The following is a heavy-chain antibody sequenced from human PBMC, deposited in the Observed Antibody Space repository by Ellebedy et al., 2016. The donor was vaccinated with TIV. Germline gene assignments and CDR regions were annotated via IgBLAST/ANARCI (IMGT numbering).Heavy chain of an antibody. CDR2: IYYSGST. CDR3: ARVMVHYYGMDV. CDR1: GGSISSSSYY. D-gene: IGHD3-10*01. Sequence: SETLSLTXTVSGGSISSSSYYWGWIRQPPGKGLEWIGYIYYSGSTNYNPSLKSRVTISVDTSKNQFSLKLSSVTAADTAVYYCARVMVHYYGMDVWGQGTTVTVSS. V-gene: IGHV4-61*05. J-gene: IGHJ6*02.